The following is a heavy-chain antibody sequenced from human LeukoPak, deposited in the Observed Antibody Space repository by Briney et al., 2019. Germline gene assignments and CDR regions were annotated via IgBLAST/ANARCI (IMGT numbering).Heavy chain of an antibody. V-gene: IGHV4-34*01. D-gene: IGHD3-16*01. J-gene: IGHJ4*02. CDR3: ARSGGFTSPQNY. CDR2: IDHSGST. Sequence: SETLSLTCAVYGGSFSGYYWSWIRQPPGKGLEWIGEIDHSGSTNYNPSLESPVTISVDTSNKQFSLKLSSVTAADTAVYYCARSGGFTSPQNYWGQGTLVTVSS. CDR1: GGSFSGYY.